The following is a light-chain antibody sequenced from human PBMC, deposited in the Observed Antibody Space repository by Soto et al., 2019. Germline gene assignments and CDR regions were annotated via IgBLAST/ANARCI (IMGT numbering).Light chain of an antibody. J-gene: IGKJ4*01. CDR1: QSLLHINGYNY. Sequence: DIVVTQSPLSLPVTPGEPASISCRSSQSLLHINGYNYLDWYLQKPEQSPQLLIYLASSRASGVPDRFSGSGSGTDVTLKISRVEAEDFGVYYCIQTLQTPFTFGGGTKV. V-gene: IGKV2-28*01. CDR3: IQTLQTPFT. CDR2: LAS.